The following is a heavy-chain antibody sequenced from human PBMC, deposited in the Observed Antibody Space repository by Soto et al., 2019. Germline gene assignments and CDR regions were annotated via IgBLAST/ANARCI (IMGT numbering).Heavy chain of an antibody. V-gene: IGHV1-8*01. Sequence: ASVKVSCKVSGYSFTNNDVTWVRQATGQGLEWMGWMNPGGGDTGYAQKFQGRVTMTRDIPIATAYMELSSLRSDDTAIYYCARMATFGSLNWFDPWGQGTLVTVSS. J-gene: IGHJ5*02. CDR1: GYSFTNND. CDR2: MNPGGGDT. CDR3: ARMATFGSLNWFDP. D-gene: IGHD3-16*01.